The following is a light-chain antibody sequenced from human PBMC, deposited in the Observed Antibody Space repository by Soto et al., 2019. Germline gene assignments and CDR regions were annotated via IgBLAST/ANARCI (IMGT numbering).Light chain of an antibody. J-gene: IGKJ1*01. CDR2: GAS. Sequence: STSEVPRSGEGSTSRSCRASQSVSSNLAWYQQKPGQAPRLLIYGASTRANDIPARFSGSGSGTEFTLTFSSRQSDDFAVYYLRHSNHLPRTFAQGTKVDIK. V-gene: IGKV3-15*01. CDR1: QSVSSN. CDR3: RHSNHLPRT.